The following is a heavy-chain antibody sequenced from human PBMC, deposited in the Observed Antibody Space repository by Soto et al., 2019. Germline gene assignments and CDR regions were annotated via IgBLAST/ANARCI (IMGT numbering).Heavy chain of an antibody. V-gene: IGHV1-2*02. CDR1: GYTFTDFY. D-gene: IGHD3-22*01. Sequence: ASVKVSCKASGYTFTDFYMHWVRQAPGQGLEWMGSINPNSGGTNSAQKFQGRVTMTRDTSISTAYMELSRLRADDTAVYYCARGLRVMIVPNFDYWGQGTLVTVS. J-gene: IGHJ4*02. CDR2: INPNSGGT. CDR3: ARGLRVMIVPNFDY.